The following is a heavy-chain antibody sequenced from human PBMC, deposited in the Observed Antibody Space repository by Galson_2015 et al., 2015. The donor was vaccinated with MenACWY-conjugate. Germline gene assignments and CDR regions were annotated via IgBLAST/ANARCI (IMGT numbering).Heavy chain of an antibody. Sequence: TLSLTCNVSAGSISSSTYYWGWIRQSPGKGLEWIGTIYDNGSTYYNPSLKSRVTISVDTSRNQFSLKLSSVTAADTAVYYCARQGPSGRAFDIWGQGTMVTVSS. D-gene: IGHD3-10*01. CDR2: IYDNGST. CDR3: ARQGPSGRAFDI. J-gene: IGHJ3*02. CDR1: AGSISSSTYY. V-gene: IGHV4-39*01.